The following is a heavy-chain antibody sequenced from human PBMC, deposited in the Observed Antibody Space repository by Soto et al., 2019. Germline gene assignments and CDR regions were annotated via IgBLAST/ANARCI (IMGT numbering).Heavy chain of an antibody. J-gene: IGHJ4*02. CDR1: GGSIGSYY. D-gene: IGHD4-17*01. CDR3: ARGGPGYGDRIFEY. CDR2: IYYRGST. Sequence: PSVTMSVTCTVAGGSIGSYYWSWIRKPPGKGLEWIGFIYYRGSTNYNPSLKSRVTISVDTSKNQFFLKLTSVTPADTAVYYCARGGPGYGDRIFEYWGQGTLVTVSS. V-gene: IGHV4-59*01.